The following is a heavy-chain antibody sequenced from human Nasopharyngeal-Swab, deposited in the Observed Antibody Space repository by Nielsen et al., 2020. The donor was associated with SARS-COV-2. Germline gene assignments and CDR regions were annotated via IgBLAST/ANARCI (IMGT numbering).Heavy chain of an antibody. Sequence: GESLKISCAASGFTFSSYGMHWVRQAPGKGLEWVAVISYEGSNKYYTDSVKGRFTISRDNSKNTLYLQMNSLRADDTAVYYCAKDWGLTMIVVAYDAFDIWGHGTLVTVSS. D-gene: IGHD3-22*01. CDR2: ISYEGSNK. J-gene: IGHJ3*02. CDR3: AKDWGLTMIVVAYDAFDI. CDR1: GFTFSSYG. V-gene: IGHV3-30*18.